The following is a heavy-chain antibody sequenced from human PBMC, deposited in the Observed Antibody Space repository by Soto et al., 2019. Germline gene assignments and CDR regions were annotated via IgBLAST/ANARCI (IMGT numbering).Heavy chain of an antibody. CDR1: GYTFTSYA. V-gene: IGHV1-8*02. CDR3: AGAYDF. J-gene: IGHJ3*01. Sequence: ASVKVSCKASGYTFTSYAMHWVRQATGQGLEWVGWMSPNSDDTGYAQKFQGRVTMTRNTSISTAYMELNSLRSEDTAVYFCAGAYDFWGQGTMVTVSS. CDR2: MSPNSDDT.